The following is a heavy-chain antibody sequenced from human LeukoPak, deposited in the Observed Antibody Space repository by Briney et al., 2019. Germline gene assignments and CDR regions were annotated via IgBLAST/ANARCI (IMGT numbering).Heavy chain of an antibody. D-gene: IGHD3-22*01. J-gene: IGHJ4*02. Sequence: GSSVTVSFTASGGTFTSYAISWVRQAPGQGLEWMGGIIPIFGTANYAQKFQGRVTITADESTSTDYMELSSLRSEDAAVYYCARAKVQDSSGYYSFDYWGQGTLVTVSS. V-gene: IGHV1-69*01. CDR3: ARAKVQDSSGYYSFDY. CDR2: IIPIFGTA. CDR1: GGTFTSYA.